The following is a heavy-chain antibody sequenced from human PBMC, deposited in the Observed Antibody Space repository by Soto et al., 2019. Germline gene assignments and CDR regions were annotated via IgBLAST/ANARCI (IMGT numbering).Heavy chain of an antibody. Sequence: QVQLVQSGAEVKKPGSSVKVSCKASGGTFSSYTISWVRQAPGQGLEWMGRIIPILGIANYAQKFQGRVTITADKYTSTAYMELSSLRSEDTAVYYCERDLGVSKSIDYWGQGTLVTVSS. D-gene: IGHD3-10*01. CDR1: GGTFSSYT. V-gene: IGHV1-69*08. CDR2: IIPILGIA. CDR3: ERDLGVSKSIDY. J-gene: IGHJ4*02.